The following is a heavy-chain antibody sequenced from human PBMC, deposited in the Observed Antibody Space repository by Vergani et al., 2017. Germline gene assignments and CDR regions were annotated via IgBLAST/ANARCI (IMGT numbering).Heavy chain of an antibody. D-gene: IGHD1-1*01. V-gene: IGHV5-51*01. Sequence: EVALVASGPEMRTPGESLTISCKGSEYSFGNYWNGWVRQLPGKGLEWMGIIYPADSDTRYSPSFQGQVTISADKSISTAFLQWDSLKASDTALYYCARHTTYTDSWGQGTLVTVSS. J-gene: IGHJ4*02. CDR2: IYPADSDT. CDR1: EYSFGNYW. CDR3: ARHTTYTDS.